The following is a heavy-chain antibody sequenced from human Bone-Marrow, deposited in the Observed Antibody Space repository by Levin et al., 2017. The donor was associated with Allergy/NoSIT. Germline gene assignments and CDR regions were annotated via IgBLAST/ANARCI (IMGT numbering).Heavy chain of an antibody. Sequence: GGSLRLSCAASGFIFEDYAMHWVRQAPGKGLEWVSGISWDSGSTGYADSVKGRFTISRDNAKNSLYLQMNSLRAEDTALYYCAKGHGSYPYYNWFDPWGQGTLVTVSS. J-gene: IGHJ5*02. CDR1: GFIFEDYA. D-gene: IGHD1-26*01. V-gene: IGHV3-9*01. CDR2: ISWDSGST. CDR3: AKGHGSYPYYNWFDP.